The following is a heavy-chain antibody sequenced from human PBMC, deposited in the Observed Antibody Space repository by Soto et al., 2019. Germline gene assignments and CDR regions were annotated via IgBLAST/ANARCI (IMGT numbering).Heavy chain of an antibody. Sequence: PGGSLRLSCAASGFTFSSYGMHWVRQAPGKGLEWVAVIWYDGSNKYYADSVKGRFTISSDNSKNTLYLQMNSLRAEDTAVYYCARDFRADYDFWSGSSLGYWGQGTLVTVSS. J-gene: IGHJ4*02. CDR2: IWYDGSNK. D-gene: IGHD3-3*01. CDR3: ARDFRADYDFWSGSSLGY. V-gene: IGHV3-33*01. CDR1: GFTFSSYG.